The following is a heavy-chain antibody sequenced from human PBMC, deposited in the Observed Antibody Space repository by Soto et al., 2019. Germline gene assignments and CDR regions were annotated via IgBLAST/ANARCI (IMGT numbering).Heavy chain of an antibody. J-gene: IGHJ6*02. CDR3: ARGYYSYGYYYYYYYGMDV. Sequence: SETLSLTCAVYGGSFSGYYWSWIRQPPGKGLEWIGEINHSGSTNYNPSLKSRVTISVDTSKNQFSLKLSSVTAADTAVYYCARGYYSYGYYYYYYYGMDVWGQGTTVTVSS. CDR1: GGSFSGYY. D-gene: IGHD5-18*01. CDR2: INHSGST. V-gene: IGHV4-34*01.